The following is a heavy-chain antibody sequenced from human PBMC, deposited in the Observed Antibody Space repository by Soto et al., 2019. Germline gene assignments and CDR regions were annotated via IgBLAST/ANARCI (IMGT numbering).Heavy chain of an antibody. CDR2: ISYDGSNQ. D-gene: IGHD3-9*01. V-gene: IGHV3-30*18. CDR3: AKSPGLRYCDWLSPDY. Sequence: QLQLVESGGGVVQPGRSLRLSCAASGFTFSSYVMHWVRQAPSEGLECVAVISYDGSNQYYADSGKGRFTISRDNSKNTLYLQLNSVIAEDTAVYYCAKSPGLRYCDWLSPDYWGQGTLVTVSS. J-gene: IGHJ4*02. CDR1: GFTFSSYV.